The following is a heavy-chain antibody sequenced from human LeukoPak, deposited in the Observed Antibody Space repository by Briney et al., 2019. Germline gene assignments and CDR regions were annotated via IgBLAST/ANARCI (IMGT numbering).Heavy chain of an antibody. D-gene: IGHD5-18*01. Sequence: PSETLSLTCAVYGGSFSGYYWNWIRQAPGKGLEWVSSITSSSSYIYYADSVKGRFTISRDNAKNSLYLQMNSLRAEDTAVYYCARDRWGYSYGGYWGQGTLVTVSS. CDR1: GGSFSGYY. V-gene: IGHV3-21*06. J-gene: IGHJ4*02. CDR2: ITSSSSYI. CDR3: ARDRWGYSYGGY.